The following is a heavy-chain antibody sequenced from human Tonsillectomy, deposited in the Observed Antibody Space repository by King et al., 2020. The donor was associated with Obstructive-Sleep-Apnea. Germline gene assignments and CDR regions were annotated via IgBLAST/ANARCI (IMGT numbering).Heavy chain of an antibody. Sequence: QLQESGPGLVKPSGTLSLTCAVSGGSISSSNWWSWVRQPPGKGLEWIGEIYHSGSTNYNPSLKSRVTISVDKSKNQFSLKLSSVTAADTAVYYCARDSPAYDSSGYFHYFDYWGQGTLVTVSS. D-gene: IGHD3-22*01. V-gene: IGHV4-4*02. CDR3: ARDSPAYDSSGYFHYFDY. CDR2: IYHSGST. CDR1: GGSISSSNW. J-gene: IGHJ4*02.